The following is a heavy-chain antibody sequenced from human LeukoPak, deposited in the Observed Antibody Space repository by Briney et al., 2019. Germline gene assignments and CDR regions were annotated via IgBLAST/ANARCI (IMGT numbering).Heavy chain of an antibody. D-gene: IGHD3-22*01. J-gene: IGHJ4*02. V-gene: IGHV3-53*01. CDR1: GFTVSSNY. Sequence: PGGCLRLSCAASGFTVSSNYMGWVRQAPGEGLEWVSAIFIDGSIYYADSVKGRFTISRDNSKNTLYLQMNSLRAEDTAVYYCARGLHSDDSGLYYPSPDYWGQGTLVTVSS. CDR2: IFIDGSI. CDR3: ARGLHSDDSGLYYPSPDY.